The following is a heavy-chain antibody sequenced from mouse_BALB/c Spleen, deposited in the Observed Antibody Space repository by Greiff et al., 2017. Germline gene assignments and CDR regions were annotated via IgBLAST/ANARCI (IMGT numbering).Heavy chain of an antibody. D-gene: IGHD1-1*01. V-gene: IGHV1-7*01. CDR3: ARRRTYGSSYGDAMDY. J-gene: IGHJ4*01. CDR1: GYTFTSYW. Sequence: VQLQESGAELAKPGASVKMSCKASGYTFTSYWMHWVKQRPGQGLEWIGYINPSTGYTEYNQKFKDKATLTADKSSSTAYMQLSSLTSEDSAVYYCARRRTYGSSYGDAMDYWGQGTSVTVSS. CDR2: INPSTGYT.